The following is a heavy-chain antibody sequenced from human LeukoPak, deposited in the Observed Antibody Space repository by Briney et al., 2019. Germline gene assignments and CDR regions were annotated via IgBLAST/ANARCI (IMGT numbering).Heavy chain of an antibody. CDR2: VNPNSGGK. Sequence: ASVKVSCKASGYTFTGYYMPCVRHAPGHGVECMGWVNPNSGGKNDAKKLQGRVTMTTDTSISTTYMALSRLKSDDTAVNYCARDGGLRSTVTYNWFDPWGQGTLVTVSS. D-gene: IGHD4-17*01. J-gene: IGHJ5*02. CDR3: ARDGGLRSTVTYNWFDP. CDR1: GYTFTGYY. V-gene: IGHV1-2*02.